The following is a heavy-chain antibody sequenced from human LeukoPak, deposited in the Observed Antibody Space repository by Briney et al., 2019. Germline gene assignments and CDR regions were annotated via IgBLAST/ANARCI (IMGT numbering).Heavy chain of an antibody. D-gene: IGHD5-24*01. Sequence: SETLSLTCTVSGGSISSSSYYWGWIRQPPGKGLEWIGSIYYSGSTYYNPSLKSRVTISVDTSKNQFSLKLSSVTAADTAVYYCARRRQDGYNSDYYFDYWGQGTLVTVSS. CDR3: ARRRQDGYNSDYYFDY. CDR1: GGSISSSSYY. J-gene: IGHJ4*02. V-gene: IGHV4-39*01. CDR2: IYYSGST.